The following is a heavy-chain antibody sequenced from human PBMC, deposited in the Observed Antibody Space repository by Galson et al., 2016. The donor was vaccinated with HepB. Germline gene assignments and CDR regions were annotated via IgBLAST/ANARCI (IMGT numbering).Heavy chain of an antibody. D-gene: IGHD3-16*01. V-gene: IGHV3-33*06. Sequence: SLRLSCAASRFHFSMYAMHWVRQAPGKGLEWVAMIWREGIRTFYADSVKGRFTISRDNSIYTSYLQMNSLRAEDTAVYYCAKDGWRSSVGYFYYYGLDVWGHGTTVTVSS. CDR3: AKDGWRSSVGYFYYYGLDV. CDR2: IWREGIRT. J-gene: IGHJ6*02. CDR1: RFHFSMYA.